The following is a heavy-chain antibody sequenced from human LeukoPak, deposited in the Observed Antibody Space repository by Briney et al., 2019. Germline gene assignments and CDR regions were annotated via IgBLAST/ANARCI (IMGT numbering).Heavy chain of an antibody. CDR1: GGTFSSYA. Sequence: SVKVSCKASGGTFSSYAISWVRQAPGQGLEWMGRIIPIFGTANYAQKFQGRVTITRDESTSTAYMELSSLRSEDTAVYYCARGDGYGYNWFDPWGQGTLVTVSS. J-gene: IGHJ5*02. CDR2: IIPIFGTA. D-gene: IGHD4-17*01. V-gene: IGHV1-69*05. CDR3: ARGDGYGYNWFDP.